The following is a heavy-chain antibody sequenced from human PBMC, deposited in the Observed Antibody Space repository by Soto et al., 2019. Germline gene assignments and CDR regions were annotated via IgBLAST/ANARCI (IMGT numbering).Heavy chain of an antibody. J-gene: IGHJ4*02. CDR2: ISGSGGST. Sequence: EVQLLESGGGLVQPGGSLRLSCAASGFTFSSYAMSWVRKAPGKGLEWVSAISGSGGSTYYADSVKGRFTISRDNSKNTLYLQMNSLRAEDTAVYYCAKMLRFLEWSFDYWGQGTLVTVSS. CDR1: GFTFSSYA. V-gene: IGHV3-23*01. D-gene: IGHD3-3*01. CDR3: AKMLRFLEWSFDY.